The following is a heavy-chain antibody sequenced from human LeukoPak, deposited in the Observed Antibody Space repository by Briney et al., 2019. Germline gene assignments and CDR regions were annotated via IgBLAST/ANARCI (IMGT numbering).Heavy chain of an antibody. CDR2: ISGSGGST. V-gene: IGHV3-23*01. CDR3: AKNPSRYSSGSNKGY. Sequence: GGSLRLSCAVSGFTFSSYAMSWVRQAPGKGLEWVSAISGSGGSTYYADSVKGRFTISRDNSKNTLYLQMNSLRAEDTAVYYCAKNPSRYSSGSNKGYWGQGTLVTVSS. CDR1: GFTFSSYA. J-gene: IGHJ4*02. D-gene: IGHD6-19*01.